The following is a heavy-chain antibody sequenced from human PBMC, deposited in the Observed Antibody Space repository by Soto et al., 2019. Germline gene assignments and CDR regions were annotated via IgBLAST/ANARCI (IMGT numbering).Heavy chain of an antibody. D-gene: IGHD2-21*02. J-gene: IGHJ4*02. Sequence: EVQLVESGGGLVQPGGSLRLSCAASGFTFSSYWMSWVRQAPGKWLEWVANIKQDVSEKYYVDSVKGGFTISRDNAKNSLYLQMTSLRAEDTAVYYCARGGMVTGEHYVDHWGQGTLGTVSS. CDR2: IKQDVSEK. V-gene: IGHV3-7*01. CDR3: ARGGMVTGEHYVDH. CDR1: GFTFSSYW.